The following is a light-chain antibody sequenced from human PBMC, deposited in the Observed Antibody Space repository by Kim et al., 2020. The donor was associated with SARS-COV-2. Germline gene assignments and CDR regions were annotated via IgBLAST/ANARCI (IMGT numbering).Light chain of an antibody. J-gene: IGKJ2*02. Sequence: DIQMTQSPSSLSASVGDRVTITCRASRDITNYVAWFQQTPGKAPKCLIYAASTLASGVPSRFTGSGSGTDFTLTITSLQPEDSATYYCQHYHTYPCIFGQGTKLDI. CDR3: QHYHTYPCI. CDR2: AAS. CDR1: RDITNY. V-gene: IGKV1-16*01.